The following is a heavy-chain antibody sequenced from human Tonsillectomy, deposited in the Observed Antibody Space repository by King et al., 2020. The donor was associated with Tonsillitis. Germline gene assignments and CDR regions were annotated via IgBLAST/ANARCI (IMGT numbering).Heavy chain of an antibody. V-gene: IGHV1-46*01. D-gene: IGHD1/OR15-1a*01. J-gene: IGHJ4*02. Sequence: QLVQSGAEVKKPGASVKVSCKASGYTFTSYYIYWVRQAPGQGLEWLGIINPSDGSTSYAQKFQVRVIMTADTSTSTVYMERSSLRSDDTAVYYCARASLLTNYYFDYWGQGTLVTVSS. CDR2: INPSDGST. CDR3: ARASLLTNYYFDY. CDR1: GYTFTSYY.